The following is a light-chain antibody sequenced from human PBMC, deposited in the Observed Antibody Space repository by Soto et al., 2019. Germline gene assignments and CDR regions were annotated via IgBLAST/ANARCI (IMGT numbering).Light chain of an antibody. V-gene: IGLV1-44*01. CDR3: AAWDDSLNGDV. CDR1: SSNIGSNS. J-gene: IGLJ1*01. Sequence: QSVLTQPPSASGTPGQRVTISCSGSSSNIGSNSVNWYQQLPGTAPKLLIHSSDQRPSGVPDRFSGSKYGTSGSLAISGLQSEDEADYYCAAWDDSLNGDVFGTGTKVTVL. CDR2: SSD.